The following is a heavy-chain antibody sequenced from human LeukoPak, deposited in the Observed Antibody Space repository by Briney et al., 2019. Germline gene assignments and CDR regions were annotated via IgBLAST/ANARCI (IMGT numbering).Heavy chain of an antibody. D-gene: IGHD1-26*01. CDR3: ARAKEKWEEFDY. CDR2: MNPNSGNT. J-gene: IGHJ4*02. CDR1: GYTFTSYD. V-gene: IGHV1-8*01. Sequence: ASVKVSCKASGYTFTSYDINWVRQATGQGLEWMGWMNPNSGNTGYAQKVQGRVTMTRNTSISTAYMELSSLRSEDTAVYYCARAKEKWEEFDYWGQGTLVTVSS.